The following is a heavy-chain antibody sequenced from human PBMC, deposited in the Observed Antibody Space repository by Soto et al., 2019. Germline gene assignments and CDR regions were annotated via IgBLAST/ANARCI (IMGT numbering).Heavy chain of an antibody. J-gene: IGHJ3*02. D-gene: IGHD1-20*01. CDR3: ERIHHITPTAFDI. CDR2: IFSNDEK. Sequence: QXGPTLLNPTETLTLTCTVSVFSLINARMGVSWIRQPPGKALEWLAHIFSNDEKSYSTSLKSRLTISKDTSKSQVVLTMTNMDPVDTATYYCERIHHITPTAFDIWGQGTMVTVSS. V-gene: IGHV2-26*01. CDR1: VFSLINARMG.